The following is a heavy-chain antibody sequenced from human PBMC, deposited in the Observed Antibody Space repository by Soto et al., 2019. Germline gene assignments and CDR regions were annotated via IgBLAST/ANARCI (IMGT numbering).Heavy chain of an antibody. V-gene: IGHV3-15*01. J-gene: IGHJ4*02. Sequence: EVQLVESGGGLVKPGGSLRLSCAASGFTFSNAWMSWVRQAPGKGLEWVGRIKSKTDGGTTDYAAPVKGRFTISRDDSKNTLYLQMNSLKTEDTAVYYCTTGLYSYAGTFLYWGQGTLVTVSS. CDR1: GFTFSNAW. CDR3: TTGLYSYAGTFLY. D-gene: IGHD5-18*01. CDR2: IKSKTDGGTT.